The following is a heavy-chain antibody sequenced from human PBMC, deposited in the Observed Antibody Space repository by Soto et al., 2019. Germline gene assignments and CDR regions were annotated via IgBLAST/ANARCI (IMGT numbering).Heavy chain of an antibody. CDR2: INHSGST. J-gene: IGHJ4*02. Sequence: QVQLQQWGAGLLKPSETLSLTCAVYGGSFSGYYWSWIRQPPGKGLEWIGEINHSGSTNYNPSLKIRVTISVDTSKNQFSLKLSSVTAADTAVYYCARGRRHYFDYWGQGTLVTVSS. CDR1: GGSFSGYY. V-gene: IGHV4-34*01. CDR3: ARGRRHYFDY.